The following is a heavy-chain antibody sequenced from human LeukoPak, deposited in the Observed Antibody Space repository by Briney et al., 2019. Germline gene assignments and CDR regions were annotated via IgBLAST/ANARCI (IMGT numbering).Heavy chain of an antibody. CDR2: ISSSSSYI. CDR1: GFTFSSYS. V-gene: IGHV3-21*01. D-gene: IGHD5-12*01. Sequence: GGSLRLSCAASGFTFSSYSMTWVRQAPGKGLEWVSSISSSSSYIYYADSVKGRFTISRDNAKNSLYLQMNSLRAEDTAVYYCARTNGGSGYDFSFDYWGQGTLVTVSS. CDR3: ARTNGGSGYDFSFDY. J-gene: IGHJ4*02.